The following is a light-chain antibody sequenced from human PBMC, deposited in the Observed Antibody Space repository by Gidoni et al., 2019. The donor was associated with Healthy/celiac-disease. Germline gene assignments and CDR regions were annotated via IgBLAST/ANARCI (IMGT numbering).Light chain of an antibody. V-gene: IGLV2-23*01. CDR1: SSDVGSYNS. CDR2: EGS. CDR3: CSYAGSSTVV. Sequence: QSALTQPASVSGSPGQSITISCTGTSSDVGSYNSVSWYQQHPGKAPKLIIYEGSKRPSGVSKRFSASKSGNTASLTISGLQAEDEADYYCCSYAGSSTVVFGGGTKLTVL. J-gene: IGLJ2*01.